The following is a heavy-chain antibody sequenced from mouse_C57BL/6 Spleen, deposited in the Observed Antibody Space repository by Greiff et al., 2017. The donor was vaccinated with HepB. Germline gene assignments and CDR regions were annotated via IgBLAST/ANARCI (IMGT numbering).Heavy chain of an antibody. Sequence: VQLQQPGAELVKPGASVKLSCKASGYTFTSYWMHWVKQRPGQGLEWIGMIHPNSGSTNYNEKFKSKATLTVDKSSSTAYMQLSSLTSEDSAVYYCERRGYYGSSHYYAMDYWGQGTSVTVSS. CDR1: GYTFTSYW. J-gene: IGHJ4*01. CDR3: ERRGYYGSSHYYAMDY. V-gene: IGHV1-64*01. CDR2: IHPNSGST. D-gene: IGHD1-1*01.